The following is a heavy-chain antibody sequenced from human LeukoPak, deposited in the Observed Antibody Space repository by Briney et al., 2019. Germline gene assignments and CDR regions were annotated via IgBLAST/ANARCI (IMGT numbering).Heavy chain of an antibody. J-gene: IGHJ4*02. CDR3: ARSGYSGYDFHY. V-gene: IGHV4-59*01. D-gene: IGHD5-12*01. Sequence: SETLSLTCTVSGDSISSYYWSWIRQPPGKGLEWIGYIYYSGSTNYNPSLKSRVTISVDTSKNQFSLKLSSVTAADTAVYYCARSGYSGYDFHYWGQGTLVTVSS. CDR1: GDSISSYY. CDR2: IYYSGST.